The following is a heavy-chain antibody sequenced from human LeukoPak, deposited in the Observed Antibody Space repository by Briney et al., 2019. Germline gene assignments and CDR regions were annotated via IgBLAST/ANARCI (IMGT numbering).Heavy chain of an antibody. CDR2: IHHSGST. CDR3: GLSKLGIAVAGPIDY. D-gene: IGHD6-19*01. J-gene: IGHJ4*03. V-gene: IGHV4-38-2*01. CDR1: GYSISSGYY. Sequence: SETLSLTCAVPGYSISSGYYWGWIRQPPGKGLEWSGSIHHSGSTYYNPSLKSRLTVSVDTSKNQFSLKLSSVTAADTAIYYCGLSKLGIAVAGPIDYWGQGTLVTVSS.